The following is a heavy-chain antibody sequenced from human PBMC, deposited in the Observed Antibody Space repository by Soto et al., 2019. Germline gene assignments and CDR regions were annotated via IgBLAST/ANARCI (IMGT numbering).Heavy chain of an antibody. V-gene: IGHV4-31*03. D-gene: IGHD3-22*01. CDR1: GGSISSGGYY. CDR2: IYYSGST. J-gene: IGHJ1*01. CDR3: AIYDSSGSRGFQH. Sequence: QVQLQESGPGLVKPSQTLSLTCTVSGGSISSGGYYWSWIRQHPGKGLEWIGYIYYSGSTYYNPSLKSRVTISVDTSKNQFSLKLSSVTAADPAVYYCAIYDSSGSRGFQHWGQGTRVTVSS.